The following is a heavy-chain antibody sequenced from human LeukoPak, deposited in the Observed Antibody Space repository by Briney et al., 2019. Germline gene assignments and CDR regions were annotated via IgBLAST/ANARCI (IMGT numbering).Heavy chain of an antibody. V-gene: IGHV3-13*01. Sequence: GGSLRLSCAASGFAFSSFDMHWVRQPTGKGLERVSGIGTAGDTYYSGSVKGRFTISRENVKNSLYLQMNSLRAEDTAVYYCAREQLWDYYYYGMDVWGQGTTVTVSS. CDR3: AREQLWDYYYYGMDV. D-gene: IGHD5-18*01. CDR1: GFAFSSFD. J-gene: IGHJ6*02. CDR2: IGTAGDT.